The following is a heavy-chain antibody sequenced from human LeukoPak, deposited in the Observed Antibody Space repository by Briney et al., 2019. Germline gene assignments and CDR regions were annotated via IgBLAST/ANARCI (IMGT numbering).Heavy chain of an antibody. Sequence: SETLSLTCAVSGGSISSGAYSWSWIRQPPGKGLEGIGYTYYSGSTYYNAPLKSRVIISVDTSKNQFSLKLSSVTAADTAVYYCARQRYGDYITYYYYYMDVWGKGTTVTISS. CDR1: GGSISSGAYS. CDR2: TYYSGST. CDR3: ARQRYGDYITYYYYYMDV. D-gene: IGHD4-17*01. J-gene: IGHJ6*03. V-gene: IGHV4-30-4*07.